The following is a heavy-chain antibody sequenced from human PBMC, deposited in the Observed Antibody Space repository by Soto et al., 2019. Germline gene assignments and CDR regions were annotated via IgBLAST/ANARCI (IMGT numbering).Heavy chain of an antibody. CDR3: ARRGVVVVPVSNHYYYYYYMDV. J-gene: IGHJ6*03. CDR2: INPSGGST. D-gene: IGHD2-2*01. Sequence: ASVKVSCKASGYTFTSYYMHWVRQAPGQGLEWMGIINPSGGSTSYAQKFQGRVTMTRDTSTSTVYMELSSLRSEDTAAYYCARRGVVVVPVSNHYYYYYYMDVWGKGTSVTVSS. V-gene: IGHV1-46*03. CDR1: GYTFTSYY.